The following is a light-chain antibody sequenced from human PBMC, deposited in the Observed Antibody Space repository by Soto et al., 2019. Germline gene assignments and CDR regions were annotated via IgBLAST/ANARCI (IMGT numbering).Light chain of an antibody. J-gene: IGLJ1*01. V-gene: IGLV2-8*01. Sequence: QSALTQPPSASGSPGQSLTISCTGTSSDVGGDNYVSWYQQHPGEAPKLMIYEVNRRPSGVPGRFSGSKSGNTASLTVSGLQAEDEADYYCSSYAGTNNYVFGTGTKLTVL. CDR2: EVN. CDR3: SSYAGTNNYV. CDR1: SSDVGGDNY.